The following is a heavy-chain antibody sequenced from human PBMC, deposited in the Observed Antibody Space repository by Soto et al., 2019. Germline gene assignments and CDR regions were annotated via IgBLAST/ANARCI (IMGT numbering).Heavy chain of an antibody. CDR1: GFTFSSYW. V-gene: IGHV3-74*01. CDR3: VRAGSNDY. J-gene: IGHJ4*02. D-gene: IGHD2-15*01. Sequence: EVQLVESGGGLVQPGGSLRLSCAASGFTFSSYWMHWVRQVPGRGLVWVSRISDDGASATYADSVKGRFTISRDNAKNTVSLQMNSLRAEDTAVYYCVRAGSNDYWGQGTLVTVSS. CDR2: ISDDGASA.